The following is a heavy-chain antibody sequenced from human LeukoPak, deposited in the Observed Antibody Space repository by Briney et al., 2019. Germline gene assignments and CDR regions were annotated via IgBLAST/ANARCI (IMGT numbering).Heavy chain of an antibody. V-gene: IGHV1-46*01. CDR3: ARDVSSTSSWWFDP. J-gene: IGHJ5*02. D-gene: IGHD2-2*01. Sequence: ASAKVSCKASGYTFSTPGISWVRQAPEQGLEWMGIINPSGGSTSYAQKFQGRVTMTRDMSTRTDYMELSSLRYEDTAVYYCARDVSSTSSWWFDPWGQGTLVIVSS. CDR2: INPSGGST. CDR1: GYTFSTPG.